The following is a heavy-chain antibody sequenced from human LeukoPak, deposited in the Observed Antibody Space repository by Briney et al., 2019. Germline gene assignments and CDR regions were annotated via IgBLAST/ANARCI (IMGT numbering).Heavy chain of an antibody. D-gene: IGHD2-15*01. CDR1: GGSFSGYY. V-gene: IGHV4-34*09. Sequence: SETLSLTCAVYGGSFSGYYWSWIRQPPGKGLEWIGEINHSGSTNYNPSLKSRVTISVDTSKNQFSLKLSSVTAADTAVYYCARGRYCSGGSCVLFDYWGQGTLVTVSS. CDR2: INHSGST. CDR3: ARGRYCSGGSCVLFDY. J-gene: IGHJ4*02.